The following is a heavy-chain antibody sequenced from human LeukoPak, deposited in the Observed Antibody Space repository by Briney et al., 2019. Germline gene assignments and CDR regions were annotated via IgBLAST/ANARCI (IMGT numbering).Heavy chain of an antibody. CDR3: AGEVVTAIQSGLDY. CDR2: INSDGSNI. V-gene: IGHV3-74*01. Sequence: PGGSLRLSCAASGFTFNTYWMHWVRQAPGKGLVWVSRINSDGSNIIYADSVKGRFTISRDNAKNTLYLQMNSLRAEGTAVYYCAGEVVTAIQSGLDYWVQGTLVTVSS. D-gene: IGHD2-21*02. CDR1: GFTFNTYW. J-gene: IGHJ4*02.